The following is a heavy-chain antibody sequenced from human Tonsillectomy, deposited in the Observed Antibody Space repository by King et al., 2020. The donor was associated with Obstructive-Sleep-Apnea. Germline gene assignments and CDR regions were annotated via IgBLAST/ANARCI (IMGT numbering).Heavy chain of an antibody. J-gene: IGHJ4*02. CDR2: IYISGST. CDR1: GGSISSYY. V-gene: IGHV4-4*07. D-gene: IGHD3-9*01. Sequence: QLQESGPGLVKPSETLSLTCTVSGGSISSYYWSWIRQPAGKGLYWIGRIYISGSTDYNPSLESRVTMSVDTSKNQFSLKLSSVTAADTAVYYCAREDYDVLTGYYPHFDYWGQGTLVTVSS. CDR3: AREDYDVLTGYYPHFDY.